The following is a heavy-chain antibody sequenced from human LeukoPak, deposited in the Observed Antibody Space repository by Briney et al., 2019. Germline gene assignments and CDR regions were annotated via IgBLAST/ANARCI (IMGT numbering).Heavy chain of an antibody. V-gene: IGHV4-59*01. J-gene: IGHJ5*02. D-gene: IGHD1-26*01. Sequence: SETLSLTCTVSGGSISSYYWSWIRQPPGKGLEWIGYIYYSGSTNYNPSLKSRVTISVDTSKNHFSLKLSSVTAADTAVYYCAREGGQAGSYGIETWFDPWGQGTLVTVSS. CDR1: GGSISSYY. CDR3: AREGGQAGSYGIETWFDP. CDR2: IYYSGST.